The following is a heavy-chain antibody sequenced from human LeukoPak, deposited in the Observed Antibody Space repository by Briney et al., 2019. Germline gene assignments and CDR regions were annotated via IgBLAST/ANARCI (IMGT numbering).Heavy chain of an antibody. CDR1: GGSFSGYY. V-gene: IGHV4-34*01. D-gene: IGHD3-10*01. CDR3: ARVYGSGRPYDY. J-gene: IGHJ4*02. Sequence: PSETLSLTCAVYGGSFSGYYWSWIRQPPGKGLEWIGEINHSGSTNYNPSLKSRVTIPVDTSKNQFSLKLSSVTAADTAVYYCARVYGSGRPYDYWGQGTLVTVSS. CDR2: INHSGST.